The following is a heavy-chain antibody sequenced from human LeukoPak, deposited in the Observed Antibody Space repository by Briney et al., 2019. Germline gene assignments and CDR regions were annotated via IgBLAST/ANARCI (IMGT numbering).Heavy chain of an antibody. V-gene: IGHV3-48*03. CDR2: ISRSGSTI. CDR1: GFTLSSSE. CDR3: ARPTWTNYMDV. D-gene: IGHD3/OR15-3a*01. Sequence: GGSLRLSCAASGFTLSSSEMNWVRQAPGKGLEWVSYISRSGSTIFYADSVKGRFTISRDNAKNSVSLQTNSLRAEDTAVYFCARPTWTNYMDVWGKGTAVTISS. J-gene: IGHJ6*03.